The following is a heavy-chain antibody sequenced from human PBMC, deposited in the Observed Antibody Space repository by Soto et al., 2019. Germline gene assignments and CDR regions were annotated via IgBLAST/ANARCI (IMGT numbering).Heavy chain of an antibody. Sequence: GGSLRLSCAASGFTFSSYWMSWVRQAPGKGLEWVANIKQDGSEKYYVDSVKGRFTISRDNAKNSLYLQMNSLRAEDTAVYYRARFQTTIVVVITIGDYGMDVWGQGTTVTVSS. CDR2: IKQDGSEK. V-gene: IGHV3-7*05. D-gene: IGHD3-22*01. CDR1: GFTFSSYW. CDR3: ARFQTTIVVVITIGDYGMDV. J-gene: IGHJ6*02.